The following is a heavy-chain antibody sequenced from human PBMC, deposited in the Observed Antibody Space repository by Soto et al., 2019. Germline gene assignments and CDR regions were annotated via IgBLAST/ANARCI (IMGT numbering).Heavy chain of an antibody. CDR1: GFTVSTNY. CDR3: ARVTTLAFDY. Sequence: EVQLIESGGGLVQPGGSLRLSCAGPGFTVSTNYMSWVRQAPGKGLEWVSVIYSDGRTYYADSVKGRFTISRDNSKNTLYLQMNSLRADDTAVYYCARVTTLAFDYWGQGTLVTVSS. CDR2: IYSDGRT. V-gene: IGHV3-66*01. J-gene: IGHJ4*02. D-gene: IGHD3-22*01.